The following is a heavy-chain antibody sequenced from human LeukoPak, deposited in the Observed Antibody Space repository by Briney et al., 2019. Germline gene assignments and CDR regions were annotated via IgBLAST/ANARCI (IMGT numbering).Heavy chain of an antibody. CDR3: ARAPGYCSGGSCYWFDP. CDR2: IYYSGST. CDR1: GGSISSHY. J-gene: IGHJ5*02. V-gene: IGHV4-59*11. D-gene: IGHD2-15*01. Sequence: SETLSLTCTVSGGSISSHYWSWIRQPPGKGLEWIGYIYYSGSTNYNPSLKSRVTISVDTSKNQFSLKLSSVTAADTAEYYCARAPGYCSGGSCYWFDPWGQGTLVTVSS.